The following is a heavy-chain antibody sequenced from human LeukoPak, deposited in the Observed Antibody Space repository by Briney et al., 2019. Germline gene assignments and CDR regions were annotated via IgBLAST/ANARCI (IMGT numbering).Heavy chain of an antibody. CDR1: EGTFSSYA. V-gene: IGHV1-69*05. J-gene: IGHJ6*03. Sequence: SVKVSCKASEGTFSSYAISWVRQAPGQGLEWMGGIIPIFGTANYAQKFQGRVTITTDESTSTAYMELSSLRSEDTDVYYCAREKKIFGVVGYMDVWGKGTTVTVSS. CDR2: IIPIFGTA. CDR3: AREKKIFGVVGYMDV. D-gene: IGHD3-3*01.